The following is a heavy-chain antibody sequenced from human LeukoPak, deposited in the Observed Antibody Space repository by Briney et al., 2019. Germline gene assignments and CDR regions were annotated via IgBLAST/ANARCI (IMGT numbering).Heavy chain of an antibody. Sequence: PSETLSLTCAVSGDSISSNNWWSWVRQPPGKGLEWIGEIYHSGSPNYNPSLKSRVTISVDKSKNQFSLKLSSVTAADTAVYYCAKRRGYSFGSWGQGTLVTVSS. V-gene: IGHV4-4*02. CDR2: IYHSGSP. CDR1: GDSISSNNW. D-gene: IGHD5-18*01. CDR3: AKRRGYSFGS. J-gene: IGHJ5*02.